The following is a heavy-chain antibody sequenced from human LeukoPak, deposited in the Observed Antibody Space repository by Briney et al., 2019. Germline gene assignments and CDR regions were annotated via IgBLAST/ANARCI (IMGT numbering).Heavy chain of an antibody. D-gene: IGHD4-17*01. Sequence: PGGSLRLSCAASGFTFSSYEMNWVRQAPGKGLEWVSYISSSGSTIYYADSVKGRFTISRDNVKNSLYLQMNSLRAEDTAVYYCVRFLATVTTPYFDYWGQGTLVTVSS. J-gene: IGHJ4*02. CDR2: ISSSGSTI. CDR1: GFTFSSYE. CDR3: VRFLATVTTPYFDY. V-gene: IGHV3-48*03.